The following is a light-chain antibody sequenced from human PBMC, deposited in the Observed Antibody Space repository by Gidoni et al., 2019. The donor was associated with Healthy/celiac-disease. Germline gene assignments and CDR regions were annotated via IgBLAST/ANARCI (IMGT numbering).Light chain of an antibody. V-gene: IGKV1-33*01. J-gene: IGKJ5*01. Sequence: IQMTQPPSSLSASVGDRVTITCQASQDISNYLNWYHQKPGKAPKLLIYEASNLETGVPSRFSGSGSGTDFTFTISSLQTEDIATYYCQQYDNLPFTFGQGTRLEIK. CDR1: QDISNY. CDR2: EAS. CDR3: QQYDNLPFT.